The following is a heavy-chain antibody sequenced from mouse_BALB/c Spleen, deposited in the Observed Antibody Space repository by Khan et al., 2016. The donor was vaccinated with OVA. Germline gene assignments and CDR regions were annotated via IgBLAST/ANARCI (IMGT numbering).Heavy chain of an antibody. D-gene: IGHD2-4*01. CDR2: IYPGTDST. J-gene: IGHJ3*01. CDR3: AGSGDYDEVWFAY. CDR1: GYIFTNYW. V-gene: IGHV1-76*01. Sequence: LEESGAELVRPGASVKLSCKTSGYIFTNYWIHWLKQRSGQGLEWIARIYPGTDSTYYNEKFKDKATLTADKSSSTAYMQLSSLKSEDSAVYFWAGSGDYDEVWFAYWGQGTLVTVSA.